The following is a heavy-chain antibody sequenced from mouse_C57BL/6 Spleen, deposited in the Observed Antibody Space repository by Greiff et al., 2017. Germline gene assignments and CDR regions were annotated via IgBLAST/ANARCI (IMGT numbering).Heavy chain of an antibody. Sequence: EVKLMESGGGLVQPGGSMKLSCVASGFTFSNYWMNWVRQSPEKGLEWVAQIRLKSDNYATHYAESVKGRFTISRDDSKSSVYLQMNNLRAEDTGIYYCTLAGTWAYWGQGTLVTVSA. CDR3: TLAGTWAY. CDR2: IRLKSDNYAT. CDR1: GFTFSNYW. J-gene: IGHJ3*01. D-gene: IGHD4-1*01. V-gene: IGHV6-3*01.